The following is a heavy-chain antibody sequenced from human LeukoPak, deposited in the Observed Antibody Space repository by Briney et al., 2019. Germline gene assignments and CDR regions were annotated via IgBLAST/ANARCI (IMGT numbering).Heavy chain of an antibody. CDR1: GFTFSSYG. D-gene: IGHD3-9*01. V-gene: IGHV3-30*18. CDR3: AKDLYLTGYSFDY. CDR2: ISYDGSNK. J-gene: IGHJ4*02. Sequence: PGGSLRLSCAASGFTFSSYGMHWVCQAPGKGLEWVAVISYDGSNKYYADSVKGRFTISRDNSKNTLYLQMNSLRAEDTAVYYCAKDLYLTGYSFDYWGQGTLVTVSS.